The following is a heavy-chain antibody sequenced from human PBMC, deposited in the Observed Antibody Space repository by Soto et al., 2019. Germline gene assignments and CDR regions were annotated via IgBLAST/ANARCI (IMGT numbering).Heavy chain of an antibody. CDR1: GDSVSSNSAS. Sequence: PSQTLSLTCAISGDSVSSNSASWNWIRKSPSRGLEWLGRTYYRSQWYNDYAVSLKSRITINPDTSKNQFSLQLNSATPEDTAVYYCARNVGSSWLDYWGQGTLVTVSS. D-gene: IGHD6-13*01. J-gene: IGHJ4*02. CDR2: TYYRSQWYN. V-gene: IGHV6-1*01. CDR3: ARNVGSSWLDY.